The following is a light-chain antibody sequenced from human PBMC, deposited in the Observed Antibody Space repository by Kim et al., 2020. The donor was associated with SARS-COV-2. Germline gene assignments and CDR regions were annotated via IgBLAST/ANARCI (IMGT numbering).Light chain of an antibody. CDR3: QQYYTYPRGT. Sequence: SPWDRVTITCRASQGVSSYLAWYQQRPAKGPELLIYAASTLQSGVPSRFSGSGSGTDFTLTINSLQSEDFATYYCQQYYTYPRGTFGQGTKVDIK. CDR2: AAS. J-gene: IGKJ1*01. V-gene: IGKV1-8*01. CDR1: QGVSSY.